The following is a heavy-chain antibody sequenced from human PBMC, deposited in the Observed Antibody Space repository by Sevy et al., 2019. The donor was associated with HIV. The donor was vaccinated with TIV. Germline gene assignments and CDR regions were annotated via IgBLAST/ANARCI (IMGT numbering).Heavy chain of an antibody. D-gene: IGHD5-18*01. Sequence: ASVKVSCKASGYTFTSYGISWVRQAPGQRLEWMGWISAYNGNTNYAQKLQGRVTMTTDTSTSTAYMELRSLRSDDTAVYYCARDFPEVDTATNLSMDVWGQGTTVTISS. CDR1: GYTFTSYG. CDR2: ISAYNGNT. CDR3: ARDFPEVDTATNLSMDV. V-gene: IGHV1-18*01. J-gene: IGHJ6*02.